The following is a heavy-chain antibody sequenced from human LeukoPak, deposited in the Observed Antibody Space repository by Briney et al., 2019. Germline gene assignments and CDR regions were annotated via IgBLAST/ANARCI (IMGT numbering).Heavy chain of an antibody. Sequence: GASVKVSCXASGYSFNGYYIYWVRQAPGQGLEWMGRINPSSGDTNYAQKFHGRVTMTRDTSISTAYMELSGLTSDDTAVYYCARNNRYDGYLYNWFDPWGQGTLVTVSS. CDR1: GYSFNGYY. CDR3: ARNNRYDGYLYNWFDP. V-gene: IGHV1-2*02. D-gene: IGHD5-24*01. CDR2: INPSSGDT. J-gene: IGHJ5*02.